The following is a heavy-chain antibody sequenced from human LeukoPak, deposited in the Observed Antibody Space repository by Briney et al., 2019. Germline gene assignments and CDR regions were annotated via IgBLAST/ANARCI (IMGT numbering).Heavy chain of an antibody. CDR2: IYYSGST. CDR1: GGSISSGGYY. D-gene: IGHD6-19*01. J-gene: IGHJ4*02. CDR3: ARGSVAGFDY. Sequence: PSETLSLTCTVSGGSISSGGYYWGWIRQHPGTGLEWIGYIYYSGSTYYNPSLKCRVTISVDTSKNQFSLKLSSVTAADTAVYYCARGSVAGFDYWGQGTLVTVSS. V-gene: IGHV4-31*03.